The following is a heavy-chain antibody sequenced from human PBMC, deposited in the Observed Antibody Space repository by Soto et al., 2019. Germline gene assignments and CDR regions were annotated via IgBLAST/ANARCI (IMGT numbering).Heavy chain of an antibody. V-gene: IGHV4-59*01. D-gene: IGHD1-1*01. J-gene: IGHJ6*02. Sequence: LSLTCTVSGGSISSYYWSWIRQPPGKGLEWIGYIYYSGSTNYNPSLKSRVTISVDTSKNQFSLKLSSVTAADTAVYYCASSRARGWNYFYYYGMDVWGQGTTVTVSS. CDR2: IYYSGST. CDR1: GGSISSYY. CDR3: ASSRARGWNYFYYYGMDV.